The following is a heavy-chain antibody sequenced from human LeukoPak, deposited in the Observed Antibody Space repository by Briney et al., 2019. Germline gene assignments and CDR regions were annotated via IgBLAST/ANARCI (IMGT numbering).Heavy chain of an antibody. CDR3: ARQTGSGLFILP. Sequence: PSETLSLTCAVYGGSFSGYYWSWIRQPPGKGLEWIGEINHSGSTNYNPSLKSRVTISVDTSKNQFSLKLTSVTAANTAVYYCARQTGSGLFILPGGQGTLVTVSS. V-gene: IGHV4-34*01. J-gene: IGHJ4*02. D-gene: IGHD3/OR15-3a*01. CDR2: INHSGST. CDR1: GGSFSGYY.